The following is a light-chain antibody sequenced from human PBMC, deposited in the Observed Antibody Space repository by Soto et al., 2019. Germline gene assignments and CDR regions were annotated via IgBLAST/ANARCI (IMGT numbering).Light chain of an antibody. V-gene: IGLV1-40*01. CDR3: QSYDSSLSVV. CDR2: GNS. CDR1: SSNIGAGYN. Sequence: QSALTQPPSVSGAPGLRVTISCTGSSSNIGAGYNVHWYQQLPGTAPKLLIYGNSNRPSGVPDRLSGSKSGTSASLAITGLQAEDEADYYCQSYDSSLSVVFGGGTKVTVL. J-gene: IGLJ2*01.